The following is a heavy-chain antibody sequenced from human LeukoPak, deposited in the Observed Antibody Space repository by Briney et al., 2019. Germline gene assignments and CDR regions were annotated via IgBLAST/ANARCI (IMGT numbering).Heavy chain of an antibody. Sequence: SETLSLTCTVSGGSISSSNYYWSWIRQPAGKGLEWIGRIYISGNTNYNPSLKSRVIISVDTSKNQFSLKLSSVTAADTAVYYCARARDRLTYNWFDPWGQGILVTVSS. CDR2: IYISGNT. V-gene: IGHV4-61*02. CDR3: ARARDRLTYNWFDP. CDR1: GGSISSSNYY. J-gene: IGHJ5*02. D-gene: IGHD3-16*01.